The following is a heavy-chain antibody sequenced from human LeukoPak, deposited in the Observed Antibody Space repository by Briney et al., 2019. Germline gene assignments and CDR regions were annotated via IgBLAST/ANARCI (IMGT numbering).Heavy chain of an antibody. J-gene: IGHJ5*01. CDR2: IIVIFGTP. V-gene: IGHV1-69*13. CDR3: ARDVDSSMVTNWFDS. Sequence: SVTVSCTASGGTFSSYSFSWMRQAPGQGLERLGGIIVIFGTPNYPQKFHGRVTITADESTSTVYMELSSLRAEGTAMYYCARDVDSSMVTNWFDSWGQGTLVTVSS. D-gene: IGHD5-18*01. CDR1: GGTFSSYS.